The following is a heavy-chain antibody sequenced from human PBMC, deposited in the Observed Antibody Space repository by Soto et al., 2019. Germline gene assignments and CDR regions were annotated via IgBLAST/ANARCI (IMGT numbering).Heavy chain of an antibody. Sequence: QVQLQESGPGLVKPSQTLSLTCTVSGGSISSGGYYWSWIRQHPGKGLEWIGYIYYSGSTYYNPCLKSRVILSVDTSKNQFSLKLSSVTAADTAVYYCAREMSYYDSSGYYYVYFDYWGQGTLVTVSS. V-gene: IGHV4-31*03. CDR1: GGSISSGGYY. J-gene: IGHJ4*02. CDR2: IYYSGST. CDR3: AREMSYYDSSGYYYVYFDY. D-gene: IGHD3-22*01.